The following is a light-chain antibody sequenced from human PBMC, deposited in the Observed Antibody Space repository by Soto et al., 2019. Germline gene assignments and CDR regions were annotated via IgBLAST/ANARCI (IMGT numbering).Light chain of an antibody. CDR3: QQRSYWPPVT. V-gene: IGKV3-11*01. CDR1: QSVSSY. CDR2: DAS. J-gene: IGKJ5*01. Sequence: EIVLTQSPATLSLSPWEIATLSCRASQSVSSYLAWYQQKPGQAPRLLIYDASNRATVIPARFSGSGSGTDFTLTISSLEPEDFAVYYCQQRSYWPPVTFGQGTRLEIK.